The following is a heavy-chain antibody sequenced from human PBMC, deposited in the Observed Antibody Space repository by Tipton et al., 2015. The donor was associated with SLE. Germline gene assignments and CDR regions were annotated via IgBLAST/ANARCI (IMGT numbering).Heavy chain of an antibody. CDR2: INHSGST. Sequence: TLSLTCAVYGGSFSGYYWSWIRQPPGKGLEWIGEINHSGSTNYNPSLKSRVTISVDTSKNQFSLNLNSLTAADTAMYYCARGGGSRSSCQDFDFWGQGTQVTVSS. CDR3: ARGGGSRSSCQDFDF. D-gene: IGHD2-2*01. J-gene: IGHJ4*02. CDR1: GGSFSGYY. V-gene: IGHV4-34*01.